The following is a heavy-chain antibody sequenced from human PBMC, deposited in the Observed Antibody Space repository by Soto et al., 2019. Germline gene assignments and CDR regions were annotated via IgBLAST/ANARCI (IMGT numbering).Heavy chain of an antibody. J-gene: IGHJ4*02. Sequence: EVQLVESGGGLVQPGGSLRLSCAASVFTVSTKYMSWFRQAPGKGLEWASVIYSGGSTIYADSVRGRFTISSDNSKNTVNLQMNSLRAEDTAVYYCARDPWAADYWGQGTLVTVSS. CDR3: ARDPWAADY. D-gene: IGHD3-16*01. CDR1: VFTVSTKY. V-gene: IGHV3-66*01. CDR2: IYSGGST.